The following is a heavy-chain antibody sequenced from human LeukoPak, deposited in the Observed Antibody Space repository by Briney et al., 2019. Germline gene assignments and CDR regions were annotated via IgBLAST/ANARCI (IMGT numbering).Heavy chain of an antibody. J-gene: IGHJ4*02. Sequence: GGSLRLSCAAAGFTFSSYAMSCVRQAPGKGLGWVSAISSSGGSTYYADSVKGRFTISRDNSKNTLYLQMNSLRAEDTAVDCCSKVGGSSSWSRLRYSYYFDYWGQGTLVTVSS. CDR2: ISSSGGST. CDR1: GFTFSSYA. CDR3: SKVGGSSSWSRLRYSYYFDY. V-gene: IGHV3-23*01. D-gene: IGHD6-13*01.